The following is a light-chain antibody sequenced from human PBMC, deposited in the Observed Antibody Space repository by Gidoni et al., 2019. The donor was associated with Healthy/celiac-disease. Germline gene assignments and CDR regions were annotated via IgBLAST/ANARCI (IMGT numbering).Light chain of an antibody. J-gene: IGLJ3*02. Sequence: NFMLTQPHSVSESPGQTVTISCTRSSGRIASNYVQWYQQRPGSAPTTVIYEDNQRPSGVPDRFSGSIDSSSNSASLTISGLKTEDEADYYCQSYDSSNHEVFGGGTKLTVL. CDR3: QSYDSSNHEV. V-gene: IGLV6-57*04. CDR1: SGRIASNY. CDR2: EDN.